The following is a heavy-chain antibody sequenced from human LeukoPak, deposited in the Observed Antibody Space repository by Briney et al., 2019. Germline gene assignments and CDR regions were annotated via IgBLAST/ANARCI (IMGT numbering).Heavy chain of an antibody. CDR3: ARRVVGGNYFLD. Sequence: PGGSLRLSCAASGFKFDDHGMTWVRQTPGKGLEWVSSINWNGDSIGYADSVKGRFTISRDNAKNSLYLQMNTLRAEDTALYHCARRVVGGNYFLDWGQGTLVTVSS. CDR1: GFKFDDHG. CDR2: INWNGDSI. V-gene: IGHV3-20*01. D-gene: IGHD3-22*01. J-gene: IGHJ1*01.